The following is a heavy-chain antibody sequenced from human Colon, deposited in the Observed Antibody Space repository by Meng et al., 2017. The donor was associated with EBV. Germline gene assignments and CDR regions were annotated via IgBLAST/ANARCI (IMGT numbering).Heavy chain of an antibody. CDR2: IYYIGNA. D-gene: IGHD6-19*01. Sequence: QVQLQQSGPGLVXXXXXLSLTCTVSGGPVNSGAYYWSWFRQPPGKGLEWIGYIYYIGNANYNPSLKSRVTISIDTSKDQFSLKLNSVAAADTAVYYCARLREWLVDYWGQGTLVTVSS. V-gene: IGHV4-61*08. J-gene: IGHJ4*02. CDR1: GGPVNSGAYY. CDR3: ARLREWLVDY.